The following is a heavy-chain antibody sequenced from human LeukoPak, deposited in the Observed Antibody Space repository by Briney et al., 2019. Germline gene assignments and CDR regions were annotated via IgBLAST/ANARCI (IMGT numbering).Heavy chain of an antibody. Sequence: ASVKVSCKASGYTFTSYGISWVRQAPGQGLEWMGWISAYNGNTNYAQKLQGRVTMTTDTSTSTAYMELRSLRSDDTAVYYCARDFPSTHDSRLGDYWGQGTLVTVSS. J-gene: IGHJ4*02. D-gene: IGHD3-22*01. CDR2: ISAYNGNT. CDR3: ARDFPSTHDSRLGDY. CDR1: GYTFTSYG. V-gene: IGHV1-18*01.